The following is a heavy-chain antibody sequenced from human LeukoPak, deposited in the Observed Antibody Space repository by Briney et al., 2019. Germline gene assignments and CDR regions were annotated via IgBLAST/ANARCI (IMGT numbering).Heavy chain of an antibody. CDR1: GFTFSDYY. Sequence: GGSLRLSCAASGFTFSDYYMSWIRQAPGKGLEWVSYISSSGNTIYYADSVKGRFTISRDNSKNTLYLQMNSLRAEDTAVYYCAKDKAVLRFLEWLSTPDYWGQRTLVTVSS. V-gene: IGHV3-11*01. J-gene: IGHJ4*02. CDR2: ISSSGNTI. CDR3: AKDKAVLRFLEWLSTPDY. D-gene: IGHD3-3*01.